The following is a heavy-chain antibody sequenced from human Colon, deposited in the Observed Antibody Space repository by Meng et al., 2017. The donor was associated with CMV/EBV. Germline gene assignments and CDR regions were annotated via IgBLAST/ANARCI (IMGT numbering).Heavy chain of an antibody. V-gene: IGHV3-15*01. Sequence: GESLKISCAASGFTFSKAWMNWVRQAPGKGLEWVGHIRSKTDGGTTDYAAAVKGRFTISRDDSKNTLYLQMKSLKTEDTAVYYCTTIPPYDTSGPKSYWGQGTLVTVSS. CDR1: GFTFSKAW. CDR2: IRSKTDGGTT. CDR3: TTIPPYDTSGPKSY. J-gene: IGHJ4*02. D-gene: IGHD3-22*01.